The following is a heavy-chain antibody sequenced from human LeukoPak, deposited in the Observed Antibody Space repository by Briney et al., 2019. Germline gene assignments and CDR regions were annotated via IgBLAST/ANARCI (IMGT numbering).Heavy chain of an antibody. Sequence: PGGSLRLSCAASGFTFSRYSMNWVRQAPGKGLEWVSSISISSNYKYYPDSLKGRFTISRDNAKNSLYLQMNSLRAEDTAVYYCARYNKGDYFDYWGQGTLVTVSS. J-gene: IGHJ4*02. V-gene: IGHV3-21*01. CDR3: ARYNKGDYFDY. CDR1: GFTFSRYS. D-gene: IGHD1-14*01. CDR2: ISISSNYK.